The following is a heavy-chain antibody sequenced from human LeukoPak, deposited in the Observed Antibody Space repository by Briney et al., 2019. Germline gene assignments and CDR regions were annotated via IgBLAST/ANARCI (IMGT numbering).Heavy chain of an antibody. J-gene: IGHJ4*02. CDR1: GYSFTSHW. D-gene: IGHD3-10*01. CDR3: VTRHYGSGSYYFDY. Sequence: GESLKISCKGSGYSFTSHWIGWVRQMPGKGLEWMGITYPGDSDTRYGPSFQGQVTISADKSISTAYLQWSSLKASDTAMYYCVTRHYGSGSYYFDYWGQGTLVTVSS. CDR2: TYPGDSDT. V-gene: IGHV5-51*01.